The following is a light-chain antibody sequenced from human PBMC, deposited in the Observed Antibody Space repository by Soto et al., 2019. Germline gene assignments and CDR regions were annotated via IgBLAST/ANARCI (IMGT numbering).Light chain of an antibody. V-gene: IGLV2-14*01. CDR1: SSDVGGYNY. CDR2: EVS. Sequence: QSVLTQPASVSGSPGQSITISCTGTSSDVGGYNYVSWYQQHPGNAPRLMIYEVSNRPSGVSIRFSGSKSGNTASLTISGLQAEDEADYYCSSDTRTSTLFGGGTKLTVL. CDR3: SSDTRTSTL. J-gene: IGLJ2*01.